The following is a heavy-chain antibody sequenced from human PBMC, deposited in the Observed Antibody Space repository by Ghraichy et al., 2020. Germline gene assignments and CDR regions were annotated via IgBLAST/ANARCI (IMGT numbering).Heavy chain of an antibody. CDR3: ARLSDDYGDYMFDY. Sequence: SETLSLTCTVSGGSISSSSYYWGWIRQPPGKGLEWIGSIYYSGSTYYNPSLKSRVTISVDTSKNQFSLKLSSVTAADTAVYYCARLSDDYGDYMFDYWGQGTLVTVSS. D-gene: IGHD4-17*01. CDR2: IYYSGST. J-gene: IGHJ4*02. CDR1: GGSISSSSYY. V-gene: IGHV4-39*01.